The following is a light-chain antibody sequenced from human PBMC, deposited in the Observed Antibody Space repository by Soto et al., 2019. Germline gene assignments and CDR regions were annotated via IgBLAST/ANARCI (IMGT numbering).Light chain of an antibody. J-gene: IGLJ2*01. CDR2: EVS. Sequence: QSVLTQPASVSGSPGQSITISCTGTSSDVGGYNYVSWYQQHPGKAPKLMIYEVSDRPSGVSNRFSGSKSGNTASLTVSGLQVEDEATYYCSSYTTSSTLVFGGGTKVTVL. CDR1: SSDVGGYNY. CDR3: SSYTTSSTLV. V-gene: IGLV2-14*01.